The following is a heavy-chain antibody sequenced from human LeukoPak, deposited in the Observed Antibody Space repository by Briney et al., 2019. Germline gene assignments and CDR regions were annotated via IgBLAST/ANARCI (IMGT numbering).Heavy chain of an antibody. V-gene: IGHV4-61*02. J-gene: IGHJ4*02. CDR3: ARFPGGAGAFDY. D-gene: IGHD6-19*01. CDR2: IYTSGST. Sequence: SQTLSLTCTVSGGSIGSGSYYWSWIRQPAGKGLEWIGRIYTSGSTNYNPSLKSRVTISVDTSKNQFSLKLSSVTAADTAVYYCARFPGGAGAFDYWGQGTLVTVSS. CDR1: GGSIGSGSYY.